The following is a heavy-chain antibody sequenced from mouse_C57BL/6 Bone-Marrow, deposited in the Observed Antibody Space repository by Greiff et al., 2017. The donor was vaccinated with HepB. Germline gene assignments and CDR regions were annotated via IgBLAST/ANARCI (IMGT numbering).Heavy chain of an antibody. CDR2: ISDGGSYT. V-gene: IGHV5-4*01. CDR1: GFTFSSYA. CDR3: AREGNLAWFAY. D-gene: IGHD2-1*01. Sequence: EVMLVESGGGLVKPGGSLKLSCAASGFTFSSYAMSWVRQTPEKRLEWVATISDGGSYTYYPDNVKGRFTLSRDNAKNNLYLQMSHLKSEDTAMYYCAREGNLAWFAYWGQGTLVTVSA. J-gene: IGHJ3*01.